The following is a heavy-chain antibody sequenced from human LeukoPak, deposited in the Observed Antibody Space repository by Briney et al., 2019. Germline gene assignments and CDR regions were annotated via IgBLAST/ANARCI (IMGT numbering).Heavy chain of an antibody. Sequence: ASVKVSCKASGYTFTSYGMSWVRLAPGQGLEWMGWISAYNGNTNYAQRLQGRVTITTDTSTSTAYMELRSLRSDDTAVYYCAVSGDPRFDYWGQGTLVTVSS. J-gene: IGHJ4*02. V-gene: IGHV1-18*01. CDR2: ISAYNGNT. CDR3: AVSGDPRFDY. D-gene: IGHD3-10*01. CDR1: GYTFTSYG.